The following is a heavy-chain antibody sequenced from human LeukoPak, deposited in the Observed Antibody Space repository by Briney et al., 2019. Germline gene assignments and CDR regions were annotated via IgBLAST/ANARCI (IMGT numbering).Heavy chain of an antibody. CDR2: ISSSSSTI. CDR1: GFTFSSYS. Sequence: GGSLRLSCAASGFTFSSYSMNWVRQAPGKGLEWVSYISSSSSTIYYADSVKGRFTISRDNAKNSLYLQMNSLRAEDTAVYYCARAGSYSSSSEWGQGTLVTVSS. J-gene: IGHJ4*02. D-gene: IGHD6-6*01. CDR3: ARAGSYSSSSE. V-gene: IGHV3-48*01.